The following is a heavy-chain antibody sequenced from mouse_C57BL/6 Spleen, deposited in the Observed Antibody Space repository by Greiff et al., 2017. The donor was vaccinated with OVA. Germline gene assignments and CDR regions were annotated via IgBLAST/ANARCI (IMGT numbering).Heavy chain of an antibody. J-gene: IGHJ1*03. Sequence: EVQLQQSGAELVRPGASVKLSCTASGFNIKDDYMHWVKQRPEQGLEWIGWIDPENGDTEYASKFQGKATITADRSSNTAYLQLSSLTSEDTAVYYCTTKREYFGGWGTGTTVTVAS. CDR2: IDPENGDT. CDR1: GFNIKDDY. CDR3: TTKREYFGG. V-gene: IGHV14-4*01.